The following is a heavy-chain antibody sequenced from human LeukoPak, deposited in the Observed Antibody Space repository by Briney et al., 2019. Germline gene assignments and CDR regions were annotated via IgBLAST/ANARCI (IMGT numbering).Heavy chain of an antibody. CDR1: GFTFSSYS. CDR3: ARDSAYYYDSSGYYPRSFDI. D-gene: IGHD3-22*01. V-gene: IGHV3-21*01. CDR2: ISSSSSYI. Sequence: GGSLRLSCAASGFTFSSYSMNWVRQAPGKGLEWVSSISSSSSYIYYADSVKGRFTISRDNAKSSLYLQMNSLRAEDTAVYYCARDSAYYYDSSGYYPRSFDIWGQGTMVTVSS. J-gene: IGHJ3*02.